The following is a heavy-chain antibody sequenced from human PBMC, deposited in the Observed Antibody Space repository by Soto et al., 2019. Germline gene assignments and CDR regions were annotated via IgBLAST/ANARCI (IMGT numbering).Heavy chain of an antibody. CDR2: IYPRDSDT. V-gene: IGHV5-51*01. J-gene: IGHJ4*02. CDR1: GYTFSTYW. Sequence: GESLKISCQASGYTFSTYWIGWVRQMPGRGLEWMGIIYPRDSDTRYSPSLQGQVILSVDKSINTAYLQWTSLKASDTAIYYCARPASGSGSKVDYWGQGTLVTVSS. D-gene: IGHD6-19*01. CDR3: ARPASGSGSKVDY.